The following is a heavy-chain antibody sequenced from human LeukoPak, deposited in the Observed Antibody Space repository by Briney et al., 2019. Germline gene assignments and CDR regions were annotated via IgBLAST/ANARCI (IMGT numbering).Heavy chain of an antibody. Sequence: GGSLRLSCAASGFTFSNAYMNWVRQAPGKGLEWVGRIKPKTDGETTEYAAPVKDRFSISRDDSKSMMYLQMNSLKTEDTAVYYCTCHDPFEYWGQGALVTVSS. V-gene: IGHV3-15*07. CDR3: TCHDPFEY. J-gene: IGHJ4*02. CDR1: GFTFSNAY. CDR2: IKPKTDGETT.